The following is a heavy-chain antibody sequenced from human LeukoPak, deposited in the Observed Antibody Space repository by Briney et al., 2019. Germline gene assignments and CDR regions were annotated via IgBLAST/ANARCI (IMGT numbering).Heavy chain of an antibody. CDR2: VSGYNDYT. D-gene: IGHD3-22*01. Sequence: ASVKVSCKASGYTFTSYGISWVRQAPGQGLECMGWVSGYNDYTHYVHNLQGRVTMTTDTSTSTAYMELRSLRSDDTAVYYCARDEARYSSGYYPNWFDPWGQGTLVTVSS. V-gene: IGHV1-18*01. J-gene: IGHJ5*02. CDR3: ARDEARYSSGYYPNWFDP. CDR1: GYTFTSYG.